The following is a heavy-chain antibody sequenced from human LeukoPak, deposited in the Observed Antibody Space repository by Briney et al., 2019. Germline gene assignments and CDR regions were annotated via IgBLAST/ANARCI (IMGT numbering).Heavy chain of an antibody. V-gene: IGHV4-34*01. D-gene: IGHD6-13*01. J-gene: IGHJ4*02. CDR2: INHSGST. CDR3: ARGPPWGSSSWYLNY. Sequence: SETLSLTCAVYGGSFSGYYWSWIRQPPGKGLEWIGEINHSGSTNYNPSLKSRVTISVDTSKNQFSLNLSSVTAADTAVYYCARGPPWGSSSWYLNYWGQGTLVTVSS. CDR1: GGSFSGYY.